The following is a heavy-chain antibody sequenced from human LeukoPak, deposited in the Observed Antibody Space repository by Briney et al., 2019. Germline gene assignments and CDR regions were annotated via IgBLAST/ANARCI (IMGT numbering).Heavy chain of an antibody. V-gene: IGHV3-20*01. Sequence: PGGSLRLSCAASGFTFDDYGMSWVRQAPGKGLEWVSGINWNGGSTGYADSVKGRFTISRDNAKNSLYLQMNSLRAEDTALYHCARRDYSNYYFDYWGQGTLVTVSS. CDR2: INWNGGST. CDR1: GFTFDDYG. J-gene: IGHJ4*02. CDR3: ARRDYSNYYFDY. D-gene: IGHD4-11*01.